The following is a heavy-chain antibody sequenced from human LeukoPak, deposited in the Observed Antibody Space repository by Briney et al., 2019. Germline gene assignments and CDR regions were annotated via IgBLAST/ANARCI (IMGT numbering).Heavy chain of an antibody. CDR1: GGSISSGGYY. D-gene: IGHD6-19*01. Sequence: KPSETLSLTCTVSGGSISSGGYYWGLIRQPPGKGLEWIGSIYYSGSTYYNPSLKSRVTISVDTSKNQFSLKLSSVTAADTAVFYCAGHVSAYSSGLPYYMDVWGKGTTVTVSS. CDR3: AGHVSAYSSGLPYYMDV. CDR2: IYYSGST. J-gene: IGHJ6*03. V-gene: IGHV4-39*01.